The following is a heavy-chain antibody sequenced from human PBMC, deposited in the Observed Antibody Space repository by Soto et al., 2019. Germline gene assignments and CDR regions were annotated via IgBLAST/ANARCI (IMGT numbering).Heavy chain of an antibody. D-gene: IGHD6-13*01. CDR1: GGSISSISYH. CDR3: ARRANTAGGWFDS. Sequence: PSEPLSRTCTVYGGSISSISYHWGWIRHPPGKGLEWIGSIDYSGTTFYNASLNSRVTISADTSKNQFSLKLSSVTAADTALYYCARRANTAGGWFDSWGQGALVTVSS. V-gene: IGHV4-39*01. J-gene: IGHJ5*01. CDR2: IDYSGTT.